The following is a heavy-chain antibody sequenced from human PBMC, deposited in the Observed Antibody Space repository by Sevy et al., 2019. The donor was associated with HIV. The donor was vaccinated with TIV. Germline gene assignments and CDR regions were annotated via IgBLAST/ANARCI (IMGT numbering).Heavy chain of an antibody. CDR3: ASLSPFYYYMDV. J-gene: IGHJ6*03. V-gene: IGHV4-39*01. Sequence: SETLSLTCGVSGGSISSISNYWGWIRQPPGRELEWIGSLYYEGTTYYNPSLQSRVRISGNTSKNLFSLDLTSVTAADTAVYHCASLSPFYYYMDVWGKGTTVTVSS. CDR1: GGSISSISNY. CDR2: LYYEGTT.